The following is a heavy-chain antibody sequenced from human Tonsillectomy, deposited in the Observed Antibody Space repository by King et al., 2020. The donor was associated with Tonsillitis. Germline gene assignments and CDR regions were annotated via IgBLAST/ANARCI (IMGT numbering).Heavy chain of an antibody. V-gene: IGHV1-69*18. J-gene: IGHJ4*02. Sequence: VQLVESGADVKKPGSSVKVSCKASGGTFSNNGITWVRQAPGQGLEWMGTIIPIFATTNYAPKFQGRVTISADASTTTAYMELSSLQSEDTAIYYCAGVKGFSGSYYGFDFWGQGSLVTVSS. D-gene: IGHD1-26*01. CDR3: AGVKGFSGSYYGFDF. CDR2: IIPIFATT. CDR1: GGTFSNNG.